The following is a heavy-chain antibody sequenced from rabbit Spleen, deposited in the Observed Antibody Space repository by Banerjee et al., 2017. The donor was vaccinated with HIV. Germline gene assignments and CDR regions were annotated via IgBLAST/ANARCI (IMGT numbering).Heavy chain of an antibody. CDR2: IYTNSGST. D-gene: IGHD8-1*01. CDR1: GFSFSSSYY. Sequence: QEQLEESGGDLVKPGASLTLTCTASGFSFSSSYYMCWVRQAPGKGLEWIACIYTNSGSTWYATWVNGRFTISKTSSTTVTLQITSLTAADTATYFCARGGTSSTYYAFSLWGQGTLVTVS. CDR3: ARGGTSSTYYAFSL. V-gene: IGHV1S45*01. J-gene: IGHJ4*01.